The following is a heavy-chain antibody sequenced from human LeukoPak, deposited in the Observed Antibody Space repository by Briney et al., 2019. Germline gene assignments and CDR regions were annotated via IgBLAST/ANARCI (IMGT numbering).Heavy chain of an antibody. V-gene: IGHV2-70*11. CDR3: ARRIVGATTDAFDI. D-gene: IGHD1-26*01. CDR1: GFSLSTSGMC. J-gene: IGHJ3*02. Sequence: SGPTLVNPTQTLTLTCTFSGFSLSTSGMCVSWIRQPPGKALEGLARIDWEDDKYYSTSLKTRLTISKDTSKNQVVLTMTNMDPVDTATYYCARRIVGATTDAFDIWGQGTMVTVSS. CDR2: IDWEDDK.